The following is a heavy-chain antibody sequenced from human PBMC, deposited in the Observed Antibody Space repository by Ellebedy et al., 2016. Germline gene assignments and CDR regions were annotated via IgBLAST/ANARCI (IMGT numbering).Heavy chain of an antibody. D-gene: IGHD3-22*01. V-gene: IGHV3-74*01. CDR3: VSQIALGY. Sequence: GGSLRLXCAASGFTLSRYWMHWVRQVPGKGLVWVSHISSDGSHRNYADSVKGRFTISRDNAKNTLYLQMNRLRAEDTAVYYCVSQIALGYWGRGTLVTVSS. CDR2: ISSDGSHR. J-gene: IGHJ4*02. CDR1: GFTLSRYW.